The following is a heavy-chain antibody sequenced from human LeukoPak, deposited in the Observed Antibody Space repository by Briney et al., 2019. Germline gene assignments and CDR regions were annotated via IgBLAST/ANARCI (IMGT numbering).Heavy chain of an antibody. CDR3: GATTPSIFRPRFDY. J-gene: IGHJ4*02. CDR1: GGSISSGSYY. V-gene: IGHV4-61*02. CDR2: IYTSGST. Sequence: SETLSLTCTVSGGSISSGSYYWSWIRQPAGKGLEWIGRIYTSGSTNYNPSRVTISVDTSKNQFSLKLSSVTAADTAVYYCGATTPSIFRPRFDYWGQGTLVTVSS. D-gene: IGHD2-15*01.